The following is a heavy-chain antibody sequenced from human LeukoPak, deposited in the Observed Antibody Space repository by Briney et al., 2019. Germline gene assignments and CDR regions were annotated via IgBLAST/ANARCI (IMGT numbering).Heavy chain of an antibody. CDR2: IYYSGST. CDR1: GGSISSGDYY. V-gene: IGHV4-30-4*08. D-gene: IGHD1-26*01. J-gene: IGHJ3*02. Sequence: SQTLSLTCTVSGGSISSGDYYWSWIRQPPGKGLEWIGYIYYSGSTYYNPSLKSRVTISVDTSKNQFSLKLSSVTAADTAVYYCARIVGAGDSFDIWGQGTMVTVSS. CDR3: ARIVGAGDSFDI.